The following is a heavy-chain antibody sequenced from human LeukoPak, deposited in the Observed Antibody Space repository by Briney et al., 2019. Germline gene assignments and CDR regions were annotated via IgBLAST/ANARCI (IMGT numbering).Heavy chain of an antibody. CDR2: VYVSGDT. Sequence: GGSLRLSCAASGFHVSDKYMSWVRQAPGKGLEWVSVVYVSGDTYYADSVRGRFTISRDNSKNMLYLQMNSLKDEDTAVYYCARAGGSWDFDFWGRGTLVTASS. J-gene: IGHJ2*01. CDR1: GFHVSDKY. V-gene: IGHV3-53*01. D-gene: IGHD3-16*01. CDR3: ARAGGSWDFDF.